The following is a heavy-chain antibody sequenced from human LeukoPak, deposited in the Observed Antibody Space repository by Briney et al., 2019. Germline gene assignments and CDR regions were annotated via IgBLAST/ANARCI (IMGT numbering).Heavy chain of an antibody. Sequence: ASVKVSCKASGYTFTGYYMHWVRQAPGQGLEWMGWINPNSGGTNYAQKFQGRVTMTRDTSISTAYMELSRLRSDDTAVYYCARAVGLVVPAAILYRGQGTLVTVSS. CDR2: INPNSGGT. V-gene: IGHV1-2*02. D-gene: IGHD2-2*01. J-gene: IGHJ4*02. CDR1: GYTFTGYY. CDR3: ARAVGLVVPAAILY.